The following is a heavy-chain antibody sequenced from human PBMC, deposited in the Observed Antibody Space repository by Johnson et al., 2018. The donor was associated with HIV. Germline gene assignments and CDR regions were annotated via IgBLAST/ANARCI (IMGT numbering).Heavy chain of an antibody. CDR1: GFTFSSYW. J-gene: IGHJ3*02. CDR2: INGDGSGI. Sequence: VQLVESGGGLVQPGGSLRLSCAASGFTFSSYWMHWVRQGPGKGLVWVSRINGDGSGITYADSVKGRFTISRDNAKNTLYLQINSLRAEDTAVYYCASFWATGAFDIWGQGTMVTVSS. V-gene: IGHV3-74*02. CDR3: ASFWATGAFDI. D-gene: IGHD3-10*01.